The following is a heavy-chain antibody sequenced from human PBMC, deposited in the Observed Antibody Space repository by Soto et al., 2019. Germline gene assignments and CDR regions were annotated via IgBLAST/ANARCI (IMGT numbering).Heavy chain of an antibody. CDR1: GYSFTSYW. J-gene: IGHJ6*02. Sequence: PGESLKISCKGSGYSFTSYWISWVRQMPGKGLEWMGRIDPSDAYTNYSPSFQGHVTISADKSISTAYLQWSSLKASDTAMYYCARHEGGRYYYGMDVWGQGTTVTVSS. CDR2: IDPSDAYT. D-gene: IGHD2-15*01. CDR3: ARHEGGRYYYGMDV. V-gene: IGHV5-10-1*01.